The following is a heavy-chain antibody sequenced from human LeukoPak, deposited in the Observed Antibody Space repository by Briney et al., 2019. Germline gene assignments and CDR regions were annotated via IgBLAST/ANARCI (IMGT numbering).Heavy chain of an antibody. J-gene: IGHJ4*02. V-gene: IGHV4-39*07. Sequence: SETLSLTCSVSGGSFRSSGYYWGWIRQPPEKGLEWIGTIYYSGNTYYNPSLKSRVTISVDTSKNQFSLKLSSVTAADTAVYYCARDNQRVVIKKSFDYWGQGTLVTVSS. D-gene: IGHD3-10*01. CDR1: GGSFRSSGYY. CDR2: IYYSGNT. CDR3: ARDNQRVVIKKSFDY.